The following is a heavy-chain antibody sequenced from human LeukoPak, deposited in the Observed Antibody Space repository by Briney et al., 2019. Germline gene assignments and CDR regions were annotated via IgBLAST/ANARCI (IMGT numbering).Heavy chain of an antibody. CDR1: GFTFSDYY. CDR3: ARGRRYSYGPGDY. V-gene: IGHV3-11*04. CDR2: ISSSGSTI. Sequence: PGGSLRLSXAASGFTFSDYYMSWIRQAPGKGLEWLSYISSSGSTIYYADSVKGRFTISRDNAKNSLYLQMNSLRAEDTAVHYCARGRRYSYGPGDYWGQGTLVTVSS. D-gene: IGHD5-18*01. J-gene: IGHJ4*02.